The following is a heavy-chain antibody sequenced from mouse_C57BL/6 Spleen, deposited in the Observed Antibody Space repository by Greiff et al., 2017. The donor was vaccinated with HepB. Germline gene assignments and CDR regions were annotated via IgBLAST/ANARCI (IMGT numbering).Heavy chain of an antibody. Sequence: VQLQQSGAELVKPGASVKLSCKASGYTFTSYWMHWVKQRPGQGLEWIGMIHPNSGSTNYNEKFKSKATLTVDKSSSTAYMQLSSLTSEDSAVYYCARENDDGLFDYWGQGTTLTVSS. V-gene: IGHV1-64*01. CDR1: GYTFTSYW. D-gene: IGHD2-3*01. CDR2: IHPNSGST. J-gene: IGHJ2*01. CDR3: ARENDDGLFDY.